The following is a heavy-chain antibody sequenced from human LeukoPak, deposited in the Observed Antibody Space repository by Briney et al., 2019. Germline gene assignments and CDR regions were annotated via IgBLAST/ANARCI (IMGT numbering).Heavy chain of an antibody. CDR1: GGSFSGYY. Sequence: PSETLSLTCAVYGGSFSGYYWSWIRQPPGKGLEWIGEINHSGSTNYNPSLRSRVTISVDTSKNQFSLKLSSVTAADTAVYYCARRPLSRVGNWFDPWGQGTLVTVSS. D-gene: IGHD1-14*01. CDR3: ARRPLSRVGNWFDP. J-gene: IGHJ5*02. V-gene: IGHV4-34*01. CDR2: INHSGST.